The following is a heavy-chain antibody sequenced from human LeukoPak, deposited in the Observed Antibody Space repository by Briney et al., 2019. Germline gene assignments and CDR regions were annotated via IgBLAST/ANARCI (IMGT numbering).Heavy chain of an antibody. J-gene: IGHJ4*02. CDR3: AREELYSNYVNY. CDR2: IIPIFGTA. CDR1: GGTFSSYA. V-gene: IGHV1-69*05. D-gene: IGHD4-11*01. Sequence: SVKVSCKASGGTFSSYAISWVRQAPGQGLEWMGGIIPIFGTANYAQKFQGRVTITTDESTSTAHMELSSLRSEDTAVYYCAREELYSNYVNYWGQGTLVTVSS.